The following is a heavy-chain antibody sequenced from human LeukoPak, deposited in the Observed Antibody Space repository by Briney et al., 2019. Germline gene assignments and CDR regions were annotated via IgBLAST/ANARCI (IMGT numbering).Heavy chain of an antibody. D-gene: IGHD6-13*01. J-gene: IGHJ4*02. V-gene: IGHV4-34*01. Sequence: PSETLSLTCAVYGGSFGGYYWSWIRQPPGKGLEWIGEINHSGSTNYNPSLKSRVTISVDTSKNQFSLKLSSVTAADTAVYYCARGPDSSSWSPFDYWGQGTLVTVSS. CDR3: ARGPDSSSWSPFDY. CDR2: INHSGST. CDR1: GGSFGGYY.